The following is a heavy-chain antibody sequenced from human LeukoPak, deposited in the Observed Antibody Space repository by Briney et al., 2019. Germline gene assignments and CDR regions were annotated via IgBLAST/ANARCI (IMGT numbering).Heavy chain of an antibody. D-gene: IGHD6-19*01. CDR1: GFTFSSYA. V-gene: IGHV3-64*01. CDR2: ISSNGGST. Sequence: GGSLRLSCAASGFTFSSYAMHWVRQAPGKGLEYVSAISSNGGSTYYANSVKGRFTISRDNSKNTLYLQMGSLRAEDMAVYYCASLSSGWYGYWRQGTLVTVSS. J-gene: IGHJ4*02. CDR3: ASLSSGWYGY.